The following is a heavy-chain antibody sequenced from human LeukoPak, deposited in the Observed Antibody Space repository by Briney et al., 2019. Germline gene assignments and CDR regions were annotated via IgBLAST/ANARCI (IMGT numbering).Heavy chain of an antibody. D-gene: IGHD5-18*01. CDR1: GFTLSSYG. V-gene: IGHV3-30*02. J-gene: IGHJ4*02. CDR3: ARDPIQLWSFDY. CDR2: IRNDGSNK. Sequence: PGGSLRLSCAASGFTLSSYGMHWVRQAPGKGLEWVAFIRNDGSNKYYADSMKGRFTISRDNVKNSLSLQMNSLRPEDTAVYYCARDPIQLWSFDYWGQGTLVTVSS.